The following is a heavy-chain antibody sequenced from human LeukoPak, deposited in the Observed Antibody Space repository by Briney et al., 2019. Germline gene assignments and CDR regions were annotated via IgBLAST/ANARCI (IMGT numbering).Heavy chain of an antibody. D-gene: IGHD3-9*01. CDR2: TYYRSKWYN. J-gene: IGHJ4*02. Sequence: SQTLSLTCALSGDIVSSNSAAWHWTRQSPSRGLERLGRTYYRSKWYNDYAVSVKSRITINPDTSKNQFSLQLNSVTPEDTAVYYCAREDILTGFGFTWGQGTLVTVSS. V-gene: IGHV6-1*01. CDR1: GDIVSSNSAA. CDR3: AREDILTGFGFT.